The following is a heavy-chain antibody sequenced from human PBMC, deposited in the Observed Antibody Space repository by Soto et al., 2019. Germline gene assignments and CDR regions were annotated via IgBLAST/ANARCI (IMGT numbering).Heavy chain of an antibody. V-gene: IGHV3-7*01. Sequence: EVQLVESGGGLVQPGGSLRLSCAGSGFTFSSYWMSWVRQAPGKGLEWVANIKPDGTVKDYVDSVKGRFTISRDHAKNSLYLQMNSLRAEDTAVYYCARSTGGYTYGYPDYWGQGTLVTVSS. CDR1: GFTFSSYW. CDR2: IKPDGTVK. D-gene: IGHD5-18*01. CDR3: ARSTGGYTYGYPDY. J-gene: IGHJ4*02.